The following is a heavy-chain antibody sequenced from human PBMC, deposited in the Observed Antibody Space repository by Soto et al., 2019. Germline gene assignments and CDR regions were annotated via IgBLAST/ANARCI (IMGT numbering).Heavy chain of an antibody. J-gene: IGHJ6*02. CDR1: GFTFSSFH. V-gene: IGHV3-48*01. D-gene: IGHD3-22*01. Sequence: GGSLRLSCAAPGFTFSSFHMNWVRQAPGKGLEWVSYISSSSSPIYYADSVRGRFTISRDNAKNSLYLQMNSLRAEDTALYYCAKDIGNYYDSSAYYPYYGMDVWGQGTTVT. CDR3: AKDIGNYYDSSAYYPYYGMDV. CDR2: ISSSSSPI.